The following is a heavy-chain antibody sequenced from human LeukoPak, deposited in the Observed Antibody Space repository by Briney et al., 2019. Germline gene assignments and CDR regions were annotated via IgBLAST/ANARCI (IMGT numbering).Heavy chain of an antibody. D-gene: IGHD2-21*02. CDR1: GYTFTSYD. CDR3: ARTLHIVVVTAIRDWFDP. Sequence: ASVKVSCKASGYTFTSYDISWVRQAPGQGLEWMGWISAYNGNTNYAQKLQGRVTMTTDTSTSTAYMELRSLRSDDTAVYYCARTLHIVVVTAIRDWFDPWGQGTLVTVSS. V-gene: IGHV1-18*01. J-gene: IGHJ5*02. CDR2: ISAYNGNT.